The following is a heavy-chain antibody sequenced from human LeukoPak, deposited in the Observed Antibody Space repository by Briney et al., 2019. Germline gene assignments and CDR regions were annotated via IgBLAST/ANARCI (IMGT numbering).Heavy chain of an antibody. CDR3: ARVGSSNYRGRGPQQYYFDY. J-gene: IGHJ4*02. CDR2: INHSGST. V-gene: IGHV4-34*01. CDR1: GGSFSGYY. Sequence: SETLSLTCAVYGGSFSGYYWSWIRQPPGKGLEWIGEINHSGSTNYNPSLKSRVTISVDTSKNQFSLRLSSVTAADTAVYYCARVGSSNYRGRGPQQYYFDYWGQGTLVTVSS. D-gene: IGHD4-11*01.